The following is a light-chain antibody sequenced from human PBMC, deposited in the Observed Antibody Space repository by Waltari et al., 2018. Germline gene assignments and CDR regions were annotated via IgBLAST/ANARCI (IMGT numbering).Light chain of an antibody. V-gene: IGLV6-57*04. CDR1: SGSIASHY. CDR2: EDT. Sequence: FMLTQPHSVSESPGKTVTISCTRSSGSIASHYVQWYQQRPGRAPTTVIYEDTQRPSGVPDRFSGSIDSSTNSASLTISGLKTEDEADYYCQSYDSNNPVVFGGGTKLTVL. J-gene: IGLJ2*01. CDR3: QSYDSNNPVV.